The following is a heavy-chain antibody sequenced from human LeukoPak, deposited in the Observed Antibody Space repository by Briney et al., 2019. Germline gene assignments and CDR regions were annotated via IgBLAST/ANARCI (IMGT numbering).Heavy chain of an antibody. V-gene: IGHV4-34*01. CDR2: INHSGST. CDR3: ASFLFGDPGGY. CDR1: GGSFSGYY. J-gene: IGHJ4*02. D-gene: IGHD3-10*01. Sequence: SETLSLTCAVYGGSFSGYYWSWIRQPPGKGLEWIGEINHSGSTNYNPSLKSRVTISVDTSKNQFSLKLSSVTAADTAVYCCASFLFGDPGGYWGQGTLVTVSS.